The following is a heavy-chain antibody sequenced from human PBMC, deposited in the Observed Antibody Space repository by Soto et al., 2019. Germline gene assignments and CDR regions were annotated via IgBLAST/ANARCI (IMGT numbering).Heavy chain of an antibody. CDR2: ISYDGSNK. CDR1: GFTFSSYG. CDR3: AKEFQGLPYYFDY. Sequence: QVQLVESGGGVVQPGRSLRLSCAASGFTFSSYGMHWVRQAPGKGLEWVAVISYDGSNKYYADSVKGRFTISRDNSKNTRYLQMNRLRAEDTAVYYCAKEFQGLPYYFDYWGQGTLVTVSS. J-gene: IGHJ4*02. V-gene: IGHV3-30*18.